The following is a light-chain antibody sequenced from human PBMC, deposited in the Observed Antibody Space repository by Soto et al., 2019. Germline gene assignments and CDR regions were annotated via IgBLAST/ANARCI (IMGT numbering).Light chain of an antibody. CDR3: QDYSPYSWT. V-gene: IGKV1-5*01. J-gene: IGKJ1*01. Sequence: DIQITQTPATRSAELLGTVTITCRASESISSWLAWYQEKPGKAPNLLIYDASSLESGVPSRFSGSGSGTEFTLTISSLQPDDFATYYCQDYSPYSWTFGQGTKVDI. CDR2: DAS. CDR1: ESISSW.